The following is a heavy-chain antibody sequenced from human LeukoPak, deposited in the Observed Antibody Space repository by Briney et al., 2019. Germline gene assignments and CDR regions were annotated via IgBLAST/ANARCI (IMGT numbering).Heavy chain of an antibody. CDR1: GFTFSSYW. J-gene: IGHJ4*02. CDR3: ARGTLYYYEMFDY. D-gene: IGHD3-22*01. CDR2: IKQDGSEK. V-gene: IGHV3-7*01. Sequence: GGSLRLSCAASGFTFSSYWMSWVRQAPGKGLEWVANIKQDGSEKYYADSVKGRFTISRDNAKNSLYLQMNSLRADDTAVYYCARGTLYYYEMFDYWGQGALVTVSS.